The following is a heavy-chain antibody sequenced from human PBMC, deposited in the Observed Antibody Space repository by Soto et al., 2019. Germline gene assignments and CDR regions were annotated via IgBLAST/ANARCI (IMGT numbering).Heavy chain of an antibody. CDR2: IDGSGGIT. CDR1: GFTFGTTD. Sequence: QLLQSGGGLVQPGGSLTLSCAASGFTFGTTDMSWVRQAPGEGLEWVSTIDGSGGITYYADSVKGRFTLSRDNSRNTVYLKMHRLRGDDTALYYCVKNSAEFHTRGQGALVTVSS. J-gene: IGHJ1*01. CDR3: VKNSAEFHT. V-gene: IGHV3-23*01. D-gene: IGHD2-2*02.